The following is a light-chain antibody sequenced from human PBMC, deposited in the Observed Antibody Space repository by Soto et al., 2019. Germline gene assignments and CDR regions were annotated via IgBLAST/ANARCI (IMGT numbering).Light chain of an antibody. CDR2: EGD. J-gene: IGLJ1*01. CDR3: CSFARSTTFYV. V-gene: IGLV2-23*01. CDR1: SSDVGSSNL. Sequence: QSALTQPASVSGSPGQSITISCSGTSSDVGSSNLVSWYQQHPGKAPKLIIFEGDRRPSGVSGRFSGSKSGNTASLTISGLQAEDEAGYYCCSFARSTTFYVFGTGTQLTVL.